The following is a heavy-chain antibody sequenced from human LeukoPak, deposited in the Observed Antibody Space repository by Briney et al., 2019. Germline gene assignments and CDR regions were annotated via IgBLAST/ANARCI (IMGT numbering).Heavy chain of an antibody. Sequence: GGSLRLSCATSGFTFSSYGMHWVRQAPGKGLEWVTFIRYDGNNKYYADSVKGRFTISRDNSKNTLYLQMNSLRAEDTAVYYCAKEASIAAAPFDYWGQGTLVTVSS. D-gene: IGHD6-13*01. CDR2: IRYDGNNK. V-gene: IGHV3-30*02. CDR1: GFTFSSYG. J-gene: IGHJ4*02. CDR3: AKEASIAAAPFDY.